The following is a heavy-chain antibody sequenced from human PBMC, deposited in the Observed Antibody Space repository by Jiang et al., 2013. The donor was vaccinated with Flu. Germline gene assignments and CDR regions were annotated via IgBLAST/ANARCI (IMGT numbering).Heavy chain of an antibody. J-gene: IGHJ6*02. Sequence: QLLESGGGLVQPGGSLRLSCAASGFTFSSYWMSWVRQAPGKGLEWVANIKQDGSEKYYVDSVKGRFTISRDNAKNSLYLQMNSLRAEDTAVYYCARDQDGVPAAMAYYYGMDVWGQGTTVTVSS. CDR1: GFTFSSYW. CDR2: IKQDGSEK. D-gene: IGHD2-2*01. V-gene: IGHV3-7*01. CDR3: ARDQDGVPAAMAYYYGMDV.